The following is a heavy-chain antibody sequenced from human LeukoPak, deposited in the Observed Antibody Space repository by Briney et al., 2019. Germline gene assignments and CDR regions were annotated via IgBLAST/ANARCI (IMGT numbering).Heavy chain of an antibody. D-gene: IGHD3-10*01. J-gene: IGHJ4*02. CDR2: IDWDDDK. Sequence: SGPALVKPTQTLTLTCTFSGFALSTSGMCVSWIRQPPKKALEWLARIDWDDDKYYSTSLKTRLTISKDTSKNQVVLTMTNMDPVDTATYYCARSSFLGLSGYFDYWGQGTLVTVSS. V-gene: IGHV2-70*11. CDR1: GFALSTSGMC. CDR3: ARSSFLGLSGYFDY.